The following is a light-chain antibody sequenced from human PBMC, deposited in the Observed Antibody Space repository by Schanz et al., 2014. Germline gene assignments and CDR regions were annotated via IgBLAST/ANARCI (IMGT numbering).Light chain of an antibody. CDR3: SSYAGSKNLI. CDR1: SSNIGTGYD. V-gene: IGLV1-40*01. J-gene: IGLJ2*01. Sequence: QSVLTQPPSVSGAPGQRVTISCTGSSSNIGTGYDVHWYQQFPGTAPKLLIYGNSNRPSGVPDRFSGSKSGNTASLTVSGLQAEDEGDYYCSSYAGSKNLIFGGGTKLTVL. CDR2: GNS.